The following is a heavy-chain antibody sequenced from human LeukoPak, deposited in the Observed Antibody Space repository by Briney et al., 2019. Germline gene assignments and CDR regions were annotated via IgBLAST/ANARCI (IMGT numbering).Heavy chain of an antibody. J-gene: IGHJ4*02. D-gene: IGHD6-6*01. CDR3: AETKYSSSLAAAGPFDY. Sequence: GRSLRLSCAASGFTFSSYGMHWVRQAPGKGLEWVAVIWYDGSNKYYADSVKGRFTISRDNSKNTLYLQMNSLRAEDTAVYYCAETKYSSSLAAAGPFDYWGQGTLVTVSS. V-gene: IGHV3-33*06. CDR1: GFTFSSYG. CDR2: IWYDGSNK.